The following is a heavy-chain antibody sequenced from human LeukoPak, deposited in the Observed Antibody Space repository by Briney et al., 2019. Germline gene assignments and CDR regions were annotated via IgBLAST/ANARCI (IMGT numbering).Heavy chain of an antibody. Sequence: GGTLRLSCAASGFTFSSYGMSWVRQAPGQGLEGVSGISGSGDRTDYADSVKGRFTISRDNSKNTLYLQMNSLRAEDTAVYYPAKGGRVGGGLTMIRGVRTFYSYMDVWGKGTTVIISS. D-gene: IGHD3-10*01. CDR1: GFTFSSYG. J-gene: IGHJ6*03. V-gene: IGHV3-23*01. CDR3: AKGGRVGGGLTMIRGVRTFYSYMDV. CDR2: ISGSGDRT.